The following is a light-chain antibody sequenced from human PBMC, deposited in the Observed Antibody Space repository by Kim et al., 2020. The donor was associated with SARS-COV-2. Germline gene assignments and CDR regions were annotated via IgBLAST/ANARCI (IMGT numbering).Light chain of an antibody. V-gene: IGKV1-16*01. J-gene: IGKJ4*01. CDR1: QGINIY. CDR2: GAP. CDR3: QQDNIDPLT. Sequence: DILMTQSPSSLSASVGDRVTITCRASQGINIYVAWFQQKPGKAPKTLIYGAPTLLSGVPSRFSGSGSGTYFTLTITNLQSEDFATYYCQQDNIDPLTFGGRTKMDIK.